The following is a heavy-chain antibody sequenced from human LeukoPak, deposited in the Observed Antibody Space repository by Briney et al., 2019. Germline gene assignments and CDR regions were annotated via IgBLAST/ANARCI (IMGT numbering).Heavy chain of an antibody. Sequence: EGSLRLSCVASGFTFTKCAMSWIRQAPGRGLEWVAIITATGDTAYYADSVKGRFTISRDNSRSTVYMQMDSLRAEDTAIYYCAGDRNSDWYSPLDYWGQGSQVTVSP. V-gene: IGHV3-23*01. CDR2: ITATGDTA. J-gene: IGHJ4*02. CDR1: GFTFTKCA. D-gene: IGHD6-19*01. CDR3: AGDRNSDWYSPLDY.